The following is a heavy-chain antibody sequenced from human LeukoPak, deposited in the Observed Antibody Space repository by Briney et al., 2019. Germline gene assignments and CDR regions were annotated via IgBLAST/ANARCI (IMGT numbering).Heavy chain of an antibody. CDR1: GFTFSSYS. V-gene: IGHV3-21*01. Sequence: GGSLRLSCAASGFTFSSYSRNWVRQAPGKGLEWVSSISSSSSYIYYADSVKGRFTISRDNAKNSLYLQMNSLRAEATAVYYCARGRNYYDSSGYPHWGQGTLVTVSS. J-gene: IGHJ4*02. D-gene: IGHD3-22*01. CDR2: ISSSSSYI. CDR3: ARGRNYYDSSGYPH.